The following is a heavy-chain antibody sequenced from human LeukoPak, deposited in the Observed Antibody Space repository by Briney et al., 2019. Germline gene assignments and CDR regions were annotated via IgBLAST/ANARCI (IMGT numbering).Heavy chain of an antibody. Sequence: ASVTVSCKASGYTFTGYYLHWVRQAPGQGLEWMGRINPNSGGTNYAQKFQGRVTMTRDTSISTAYMELSGLTSDDTAVYYCARDQEGGSGTFDPWGQGTLVTVSS. CDR2: INPNSGGT. J-gene: IGHJ5*02. V-gene: IGHV1-2*06. CDR1: GYTFTGYY. D-gene: IGHD3-10*01. CDR3: ARDQEGGSGTFDP.